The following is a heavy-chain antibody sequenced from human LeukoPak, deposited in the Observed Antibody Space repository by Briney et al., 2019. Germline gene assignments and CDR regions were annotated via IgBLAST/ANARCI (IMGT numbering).Heavy chain of an antibody. CDR1: DYTFTMYG. D-gene: IGHD5-12*01. J-gene: IGHJ4*02. CDR3: VRSGRLIYYYFDV. Sequence: ASVRVSFKASDYTFTMYGISWVRHAPGQGLGWMGGISGSNGNTNYAQKTQDRVTFTTDTSTSTAYMELRSLRLGDTATYYCVRSGRLIYYYFDVWGQGTLVTVSS. V-gene: IGHV1-18*01. CDR2: ISGSNGNT.